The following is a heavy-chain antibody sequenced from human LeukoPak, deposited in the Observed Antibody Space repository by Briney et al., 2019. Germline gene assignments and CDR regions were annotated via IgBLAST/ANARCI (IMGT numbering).Heavy chain of an antibody. J-gene: IGHJ5*02. D-gene: IGHD3-10*01. CDR1: GGSFSGYY. V-gene: IGHV4-34*01. Sequence: PSETLSLTCAVYGGSFSGYYWSWIRQPPGKGLEWIGEINHSGSTNYNPSLKSRVTISVDTSKNQFSLKLSSVTAAATAVYYCARGGRDPSGSGPMVRGVITDNWFDPWGQGTLVTVSS. CDR2: INHSGST. CDR3: ARGGRDPSGSGPMVRGVITDNWFDP.